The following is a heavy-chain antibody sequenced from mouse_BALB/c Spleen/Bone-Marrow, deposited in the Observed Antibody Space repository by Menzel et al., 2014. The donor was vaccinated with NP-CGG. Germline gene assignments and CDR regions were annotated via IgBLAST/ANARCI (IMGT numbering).Heavy chain of an antibody. D-gene: IGHD2-1*01. CDR2: ISYSDST. V-gene: IGHV3-8*02. CDR3: ARGYGNYRAWFAY. J-gene: IGHJ3*01. CDR1: GDSITSGY. Sequence: VQLQQSGPSLVKPSQTLSLTCSVTGDSITSGYWNWIRKFPGNKLEYMGYISYSDSTYYNPSLKSRISITRDTSKNQYYLQLNSETTEDTATYYCARGYGNYRAWFAYWGQGTLVTVSA.